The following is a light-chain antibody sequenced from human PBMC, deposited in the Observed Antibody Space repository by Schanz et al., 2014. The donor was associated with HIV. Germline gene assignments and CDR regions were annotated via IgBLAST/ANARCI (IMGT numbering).Light chain of an antibody. CDR3: QQCSNWPPEYT. J-gene: IGKJ2*01. CDR1: QGISSW. Sequence: DIQMTQSPSSVSASVGDRVTITCRASQGISSWLAWYQQKPGQAPNLLIYAASSLQSGVPSRFSGSGSGTDFTLTISSLQPEDSAVYYCQQCSNWPPEYTFGQGTKLEIK. V-gene: IGKV1-12*01. CDR2: AAS.